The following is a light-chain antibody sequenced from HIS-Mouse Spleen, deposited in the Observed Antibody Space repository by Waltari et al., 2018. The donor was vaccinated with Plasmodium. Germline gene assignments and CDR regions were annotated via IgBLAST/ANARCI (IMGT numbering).Light chain of an antibody. CDR1: SSDVGSYNL. CDR2: EGS. J-gene: IGLJ3*02. CDR3: CSYAGSSTWV. Sequence: QSALTQPASVSGSPGQSITISCTGTSSDVGSYNLVSWYQQHPGKATKLMIYEGSKRPSAVSKRFSGSKSGNTAALTISGLQSEDEADYYCCSYAGSSTWVFGGGTKLTVL. V-gene: IGLV2-23*01.